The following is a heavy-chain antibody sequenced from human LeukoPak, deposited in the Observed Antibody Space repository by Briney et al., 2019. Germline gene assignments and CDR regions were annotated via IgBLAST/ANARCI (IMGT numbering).Heavy chain of an antibody. Sequence: PGRSLRLSCAASGFTFSSYGMHWVRQAPGKGLEWVAVIWYDGSKKYYADSVKGRFTISRGNSKNTLYLQMNSLRPEDTAVYHCARDLIVVDDAFDIWGQGTMVTVSS. V-gene: IGHV3-33*01. CDR3: ARDLIVVDDAFDI. CDR2: IWYDGSKK. J-gene: IGHJ3*02. D-gene: IGHD3-22*01. CDR1: GFTFSSYG.